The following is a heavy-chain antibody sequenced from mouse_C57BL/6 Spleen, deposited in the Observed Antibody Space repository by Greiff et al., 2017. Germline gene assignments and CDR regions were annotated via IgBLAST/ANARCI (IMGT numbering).Heavy chain of an antibody. J-gene: IGHJ3*01. CDR3: ARGMDGYLFAY. Sequence: EVMLVESGGGLVKPGGSLKLSCAASGFTFSDYGMHWVRQAPEKGLEWVAYISSGSSTIYYADTVKGRFTISRDNAKNTLFLQMTSLRSEDTAMYYGARGMDGYLFAYWGQGTLVTVSA. CDR1: GFTFSDYG. V-gene: IGHV5-17*01. D-gene: IGHD2-3*01. CDR2: ISSGSSTI.